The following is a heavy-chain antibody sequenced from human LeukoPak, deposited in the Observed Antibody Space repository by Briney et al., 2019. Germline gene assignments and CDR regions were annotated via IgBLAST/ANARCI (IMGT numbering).Heavy chain of an antibody. Sequence: ASVKVSCKASGYTFTSYGISWVRQAPGQGLEWMGWISAYNGNTNYAQKLQGRVTMTTDTSTSTAYMELRSLRSDDTAVYYCAREGLYSSSWYSADYWGQGTLATVSS. D-gene: IGHD6-13*01. CDR2: ISAYNGNT. V-gene: IGHV1-18*01. CDR3: AREGLYSSSWYSADY. J-gene: IGHJ4*02. CDR1: GYTFTSYG.